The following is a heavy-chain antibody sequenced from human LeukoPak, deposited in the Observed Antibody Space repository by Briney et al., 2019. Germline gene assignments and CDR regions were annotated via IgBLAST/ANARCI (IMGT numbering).Heavy chain of an antibody. V-gene: IGHV3-30*18. CDR3: TKGVLGRTQSVSAGFDY. Sequence: PGGSLKLSCAASGFTFSSYDMHWVRQAPGKGLEWVAVTSYDGSNKYYADSVKGRFTISRDNSRNTLYLQMNSLRAEDTAVYYCTKGVLGRTQSVSAGFDYWGQGTLVTVSS. J-gene: IGHJ4*02. CDR2: TSYDGSNK. D-gene: IGHD7-27*01. CDR1: GFTFSSYD.